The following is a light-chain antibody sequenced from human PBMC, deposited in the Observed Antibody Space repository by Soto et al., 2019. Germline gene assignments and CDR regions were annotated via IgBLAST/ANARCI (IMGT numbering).Light chain of an antibody. CDR2: DAS. CDR1: QSVRSY. CDR3: QQRSDWWT. J-gene: IGKJ1*01. Sequence: EIVLTQSPATLSLSPGERATLSCRASQSVRSYLAWYQQKPGQAPSLLIYDASNRATGIPARFSGSGSGTDFTLTISSLEPEDFAVYYCQQRSDWWTFGQGTKVDIK. V-gene: IGKV3-11*01.